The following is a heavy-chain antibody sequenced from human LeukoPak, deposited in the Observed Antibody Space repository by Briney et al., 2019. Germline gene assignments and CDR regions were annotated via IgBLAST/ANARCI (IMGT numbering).Heavy chain of an antibody. V-gene: IGHV3-9*01. CDR1: GFTFDDYA. Sequence: GRSLRLSCAASGFTFDDYAMHWVRQAPGKGLEWVSGISWNSGSIGYADSVKGRFTISGDNAKNSLYLQMNSLRAEDTALYYCAKGEYSSSSSQFQHWGQGTLVTVSS. CDR2: ISWNSGSI. D-gene: IGHD6-6*01. CDR3: AKGEYSSSSSQFQH. J-gene: IGHJ1*01.